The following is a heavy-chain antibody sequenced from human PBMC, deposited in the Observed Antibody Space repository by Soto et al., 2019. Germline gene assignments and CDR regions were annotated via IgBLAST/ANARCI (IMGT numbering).Heavy chain of an antibody. CDR1: GGSISSSSYY. CDR3: ARRYGPGFDY. J-gene: IGHJ4*02. Sequence: PSETLSLTCTVSGGSISSSSYYWGWIRQPPGKGLEWIGGIYYSGSTYYNPSLKSRVTISVDTSKNQFSLKLSSVTAADTAVYYCARRYGPGFDYWGQGTLVTVSS. CDR2: IYYSGST. V-gene: IGHV4-39*01. D-gene: IGHD4-17*01.